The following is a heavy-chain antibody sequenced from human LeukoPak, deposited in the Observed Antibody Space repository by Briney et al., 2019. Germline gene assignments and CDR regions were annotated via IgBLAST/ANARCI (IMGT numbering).Heavy chain of an antibody. CDR2: ISWDGGST. Sequence: VGSLRLSCAASGFTFDDYAMHWVRQAPGKGLEWVSLISWDGGSTYYADSVKGRFTISRDNSKNSLYLQMNSLRAEDTALYYCANGGYDFWRRRGWYLDYWGQGTLVTVSS. CDR3: ANGGYDFWRRRGWYLDY. CDR1: GFTFDDYA. V-gene: IGHV3-43D*04. D-gene: IGHD3-3*01. J-gene: IGHJ4*02.